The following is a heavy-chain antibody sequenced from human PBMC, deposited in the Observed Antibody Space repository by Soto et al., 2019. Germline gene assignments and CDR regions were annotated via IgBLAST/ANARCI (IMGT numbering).Heavy chain of an antibody. CDR1: GVTVSSYG. CDR2: IWYDGSNK. CDR3: ARHSVVGAVAGTFDY. Sequence: GGSLRLSCVASGVTVSSYGMDGVRQAPGKGLEWVAVIWYDGSNKYYADSLKSRVTISVDTSKNQFSLKLSSVTAADTAVYYCARHSVVGAVAGTFDYWGQGTLVTVSS. J-gene: IGHJ4*02. V-gene: IGHV3-33*01. D-gene: IGHD6-19*01.